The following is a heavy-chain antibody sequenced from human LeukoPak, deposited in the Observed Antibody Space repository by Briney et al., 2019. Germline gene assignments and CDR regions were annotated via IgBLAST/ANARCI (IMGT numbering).Heavy chain of an antibody. CDR3: TTGGGSV. V-gene: IGHV3-49*04. J-gene: IGHJ4*02. D-gene: IGHD3-16*01. Sequence: GGSLRLSCTASGFTIGDYAMSWVRQAPGKGLEWVGFIRSKAYGGTTEYAASVKGRFTISRDDSKSIAYLQMNSLKTEDTAVYYCTTGGGSVWGQGTLVTVSS. CDR2: IRSKAYGGTT. CDR1: GFTIGDYA.